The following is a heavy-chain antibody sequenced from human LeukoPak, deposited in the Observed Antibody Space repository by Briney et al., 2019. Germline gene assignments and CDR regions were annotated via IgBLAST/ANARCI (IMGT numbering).Heavy chain of an antibody. CDR1: GGSISSGDYY. CDR3: ARLWFGELLHDY. Sequence: SETLSLTCTVSGGSISSGDYYWSWIRQPPGKGLEWIGYIYYSGSTYYNPSLRSRVTISVDTSKNQFSLKLSSVTAADTAVYYCARLWFGELLHDYWGQGTLVTVSS. CDR2: IYYSGST. J-gene: IGHJ4*02. V-gene: IGHV4-30-4*01. D-gene: IGHD3-10*01.